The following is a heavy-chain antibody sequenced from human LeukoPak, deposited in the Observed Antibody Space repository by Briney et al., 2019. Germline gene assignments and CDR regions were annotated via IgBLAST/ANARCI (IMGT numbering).Heavy chain of an antibody. CDR3: ARGYYDSSGYYPIDY. J-gene: IGHJ4*02. D-gene: IGHD3-22*01. CDR2: MNPNSGNT. CDR1: GYTFTSYN. V-gene: IGHV1-8*01. Sequence: WASVKVSCKASGYTFTSYNINWVRQATGQGLEWMGWMNPNSGNTGYAQKFQGRVTMTRNTSISTAYMELSSLRSEDTAVYYCARGYYDSSGYYPIDYWGQGTLVTVSS.